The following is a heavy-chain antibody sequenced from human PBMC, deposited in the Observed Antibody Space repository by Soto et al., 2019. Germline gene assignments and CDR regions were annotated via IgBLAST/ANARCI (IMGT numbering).Heavy chain of an antibody. Sequence: SETLSLTCTVSGGSISSYYWSWIRQPPGKGLEWIGYIYYSGSTNYNPSLKSRVTISVDTSKNQFSLKLSSVTAADTAVYYCARVPTAYYYGSGSSTNYYYYGMDVWGQGTTVTVSS. D-gene: IGHD3-10*01. V-gene: IGHV4-59*12. J-gene: IGHJ6*02. CDR1: GGSISSYY. CDR3: ARVPTAYYYGSGSSTNYYYYGMDV. CDR2: IYYSGST.